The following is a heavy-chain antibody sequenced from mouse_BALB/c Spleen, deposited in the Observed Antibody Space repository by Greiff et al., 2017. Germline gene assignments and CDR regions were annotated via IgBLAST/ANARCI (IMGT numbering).Heavy chain of an antibody. CDR1: GFNIKDTY. D-gene: IGHD2-3*01. V-gene: IGHV14-3*02. J-gene: IGHJ4*01. Sequence: VQLKQSGAELVKPGASVKLSCTASGFNIKDTYMHWVKQRPEQGLEWIGRIDPANGNTKYDPKFQGKATITADTSSNTAYLQLSSLTSEDTAVHYCYYEGLWDYSSMDYWGQGTSVTVSS. CDR3: YYEGLWDYSSMDY. CDR2: IDPANGNT.